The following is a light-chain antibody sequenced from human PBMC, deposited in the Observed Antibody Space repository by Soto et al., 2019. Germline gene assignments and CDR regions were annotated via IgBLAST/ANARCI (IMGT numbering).Light chain of an antibody. J-gene: IGLJ1*01. CDR2: GNK. Sequence: QSVLTQPPSVSGAPGQRVTISCTGSSSNIGAGYDVHWYQQLPGAAPKLLIYGNKNRPSGVPDRFSGSKSGTSASLAISGLQSDDEADYFCHSYDSSLNAVFGTGTKLTVL. CDR1: SSNIGAGYD. V-gene: IGLV1-40*01. CDR3: HSYDSSLNAV.